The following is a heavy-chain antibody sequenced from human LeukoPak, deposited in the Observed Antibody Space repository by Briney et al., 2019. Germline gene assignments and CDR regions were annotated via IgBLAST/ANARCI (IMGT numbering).Heavy chain of an antibody. Sequence: GGSLRLSCAASGFTFSDYYMSWIRQAPGKELEWVSYTSSSSYTNYADSVKGRFTISRDNAKNLLYLQMNSLRAGDTAIYYCVRDQDEDRGSTTFDRWGQGTLVTVSS. V-gene: IGHV3-11*05. D-gene: IGHD1-26*01. J-gene: IGHJ4*02. CDR1: GFTFSDYY. CDR2: TSSSSYT. CDR3: VRDQDEDRGSTTFDR.